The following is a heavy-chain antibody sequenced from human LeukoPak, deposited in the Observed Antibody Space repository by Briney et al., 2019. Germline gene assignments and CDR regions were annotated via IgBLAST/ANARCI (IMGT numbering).Heavy chain of an antibody. CDR2: IYYSGST. CDR3: ARQGLTMVRGVISPNWFDP. D-gene: IGHD3-10*01. J-gene: IGHJ5*02. Sequence: SETLSLTCTVSGGSISSYYWSWIRQPPGKGLEWIGYIYYSGSTNYNPSLKSRVTISVDTSKNQFSLKLSSVTAADTAVHYCARQGLTMVRGVISPNWFDPWGQGTLVTVSS. CDR1: GGSISSYY. V-gene: IGHV4-59*08.